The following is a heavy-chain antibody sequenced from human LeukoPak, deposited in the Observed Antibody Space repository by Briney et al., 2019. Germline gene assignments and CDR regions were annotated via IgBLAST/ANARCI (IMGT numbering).Heavy chain of an antibody. J-gene: IGHJ4*02. Sequence: NPGGSLRLSCAASGFTFSDYYMSWIRQAPGKGLEWVSYISSSGSTIYYADSVKGRFTISRDNAKNSLYLQMNSLRAEDTAVYYCARERDILTGYYTSNFDYWGQGTLVTVSS. D-gene: IGHD3-9*01. CDR1: GFTFSDYY. CDR3: ARERDILTGYYTSNFDY. CDR2: ISSSGSTI. V-gene: IGHV3-11*01.